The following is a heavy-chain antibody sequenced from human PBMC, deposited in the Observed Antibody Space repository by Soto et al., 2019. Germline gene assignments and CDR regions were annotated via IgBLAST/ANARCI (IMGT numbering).Heavy chain of an antibody. J-gene: IGHJ6*03. CDR3: ARKDYYYYYMDV. CDR1: GGSISSYY. V-gene: IGHV4-59*01. CDR2: IYYSGST. Sequence: SETLSLTCTVSGGSISSYYWSWIRQPPGKGLEWIGYIYYSGSTNYNPSLKSRVTISVDTSKNQFSLKLSSVTAADTAVYYCARKDYYYYYMDVWGKGTTVTVSS.